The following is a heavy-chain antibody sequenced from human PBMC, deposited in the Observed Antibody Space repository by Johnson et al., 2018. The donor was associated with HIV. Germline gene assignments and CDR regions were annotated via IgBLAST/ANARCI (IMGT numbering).Heavy chain of an antibody. J-gene: IGHJ3*01. D-gene: IGHD5-12*01. Sequence: QVQLVESGGGLVKPGGSLRLSCAASGFTFSDSYMTWIRQAPGKGLEWVSYISTNVNDMSSAVSVQGRFTISRDNAKNSLFLQMNSLRDEDTAVYYYAREAGLDAFDVWGQGTMVTVSS. V-gene: IGHV3-11*04. CDR2: ISTNVNDM. CDR1: GFTFSDSY. CDR3: AREAGLDAFDV.